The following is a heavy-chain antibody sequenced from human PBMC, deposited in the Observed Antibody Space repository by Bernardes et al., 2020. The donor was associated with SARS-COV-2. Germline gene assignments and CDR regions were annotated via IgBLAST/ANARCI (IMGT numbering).Heavy chain of an antibody. CDR3: AKSPATTRVIIRAFDY. Sequence: SETLSLTCGVSGASISSFYWCWIRQPPRKGLEWIGYFHYSWTTNYNPSVMSRVTISVDTSTNQLFLNLTSVTDADTSVYYCAKSPATTRVIIRAFDYCGQGALVTGSS. V-gene: IGHV4-59*01. D-gene: IGHD3-10*01. CDR2: FHYSWTT. J-gene: IGHJ4*02. CDR1: GASISSFY.